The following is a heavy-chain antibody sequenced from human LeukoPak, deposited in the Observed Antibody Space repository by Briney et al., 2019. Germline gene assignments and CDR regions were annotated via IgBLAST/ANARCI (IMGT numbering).Heavy chain of an antibody. CDR1: GGSFSGYY. J-gene: IGHJ4*02. CDR2: INHSGST. D-gene: IGHD5-18*01. Sequence: PSETLSLTCAVYGGSFSGYYWSWIRQPPGKGLEWIGEINHSGSTNYNPSLKSRVTISVDTSKNQFSLKLSSVTAADTAVYYCARLGYSHASFYYWGQGTLVTVSS. V-gene: IGHV4-34*01. CDR3: ARLGYSHASFYY.